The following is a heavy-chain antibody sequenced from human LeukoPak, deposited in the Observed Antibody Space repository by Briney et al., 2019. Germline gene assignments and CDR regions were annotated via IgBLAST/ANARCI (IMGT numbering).Heavy chain of an antibody. CDR1: GFTFNSYW. CDR2: IKPDGSEK. V-gene: IGHV3-7*01. CDR3: AREFNGFSSY. J-gene: IGHJ4*02. Sequence: GGSLRLSCAASGFTFNSYWMSWLRQAPGRGLEWVANIKPDGSEKYYVDSVKGRFTISRDNTKTSLYLQMNGLRAEDTAVYYCAREFNGFSSYWGQGTLVTVSS. D-gene: IGHD5-12*01.